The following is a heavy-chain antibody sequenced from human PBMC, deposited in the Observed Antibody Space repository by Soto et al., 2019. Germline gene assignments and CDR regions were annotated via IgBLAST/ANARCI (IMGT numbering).Heavy chain of an antibody. Sequence: PWGSMRLSCAASGFTFSSYAMSWVRQAPGKGLEWVSAISGSGGSTYYADSVKGRFTISRDNSKNTLYLQMNSLRAEDTAVYYCAKGPPLLRFLEWFPPEPMSWGQGTLVTVSS. CDR2: ISGSGGST. J-gene: IGHJ5*02. D-gene: IGHD3-3*01. V-gene: IGHV3-23*01. CDR1: GFTFSSYA. CDR3: AKGPPLLRFLEWFPPEPMS.